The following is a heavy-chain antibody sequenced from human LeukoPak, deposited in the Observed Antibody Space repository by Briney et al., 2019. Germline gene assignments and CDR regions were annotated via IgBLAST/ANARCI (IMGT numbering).Heavy chain of an antibody. J-gene: IGHJ4*02. Sequence: GGSLRLSCAASGFTFSSYGMHWVRQAPGKGLEWVAVIWYDGSNKYYADSVKGRFTISRDNSKNTLYLQMNSLRAEDTAVYYCARGGAAAGNFRMDYWGQGTLVSVSS. CDR1: GFTFSSYG. V-gene: IGHV3-33*01. CDR2: IWYDGSNK. CDR3: ARGGAAAGNFRMDY. D-gene: IGHD6-13*01.